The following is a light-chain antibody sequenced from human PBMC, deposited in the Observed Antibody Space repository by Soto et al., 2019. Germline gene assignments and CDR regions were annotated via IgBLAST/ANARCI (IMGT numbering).Light chain of an antibody. V-gene: IGLV1-47*01. CDR1: SSNIGSNY. CDR3: AAWDESLSV. J-gene: IGLJ1*01. CDR2: RNN. Sequence: QSVLTQPPSASGTPGQRVTISCSGSSSNIGSNYVYWYQQLPGTAPKLLIYRNNQRPSGVPDRFSGSKSGTSASLAISGLRSEHQDDSYCAAWDESLSVFGTGTKVTVL.